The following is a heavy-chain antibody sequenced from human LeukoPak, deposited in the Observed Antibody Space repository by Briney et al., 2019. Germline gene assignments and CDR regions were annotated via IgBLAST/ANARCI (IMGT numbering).Heavy chain of an antibody. D-gene: IGHD3-22*01. Sequence: GGSLRLSCAASGFTFSDYYMSWIRQAPGKGLEWVSYISSSGSTIYYADSVKGRFTISRDNSKNTLYLQMNSLRAEDTAVYYCRTYYYDSSGYGFDYWGQGTLVTVSS. CDR1: GFTFSDYY. CDR2: ISSSGSTI. V-gene: IGHV3-11*04. J-gene: IGHJ4*02. CDR3: RTYYYDSSGYGFDY.